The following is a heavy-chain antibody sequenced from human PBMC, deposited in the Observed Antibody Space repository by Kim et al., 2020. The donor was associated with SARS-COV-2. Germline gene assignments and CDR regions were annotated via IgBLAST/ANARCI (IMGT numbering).Heavy chain of an antibody. Sequence: GGSLRLSCAAAGFSSSSYWINWVRQPPGKGLEWVSRIIRNGGITHNADSVKGRFTMSRDSAENTVFLQMNSLGAEDTAVYYCARGMFRSGFDVWGQGTTVSVSS. J-gene: IGHJ6*02. CDR3: ARGMFRSGFDV. D-gene: IGHD3-10*02. CDR2: IIRNGGIT. CDR1: GFSSSSYW. V-gene: IGHV3-74*01.